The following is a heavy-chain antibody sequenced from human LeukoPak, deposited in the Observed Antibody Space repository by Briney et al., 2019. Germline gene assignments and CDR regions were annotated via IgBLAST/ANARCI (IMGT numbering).Heavy chain of an antibody. J-gene: IGHJ4*02. V-gene: IGHV4-59*01. CDR3: AGNGDY. D-gene: IGHD2-8*01. CDR2: VHYSDNS. CDR1: GGSISSYF. Sequence: SETLSLTCTVSGGSISSYFWSCVRQPPGKGLEWIAYVHYSDNSNYNPSLKSRVTISLDTSKNQFSLMLSSVTAADTAVYYCAGNGDYWGQGTLVTVSS.